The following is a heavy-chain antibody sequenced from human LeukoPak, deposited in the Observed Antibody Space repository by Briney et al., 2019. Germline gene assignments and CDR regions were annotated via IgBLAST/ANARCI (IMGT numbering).Heavy chain of an antibody. CDR2: ISGSGGST. V-gene: IGHV3-23*01. J-gene: IGHJ4*02. CDR1: GFTFSSYA. D-gene: IGHD3-10*01. Sequence: GGSLRLSCAASGFTFSSYAMSWVRQAPGKGLEWVSAISGSGGSTYYADSVKGRFTISMDNSKNTLYLQMNSLRAEDTAVYYCAKLGYYYGSGSYYTRDYWGQGTLVTVSS. CDR3: AKLGYYYGSGSYYTRDY.